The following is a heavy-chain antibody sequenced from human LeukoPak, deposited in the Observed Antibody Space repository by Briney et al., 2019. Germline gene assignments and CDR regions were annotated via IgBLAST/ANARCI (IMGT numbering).Heavy chain of an antibody. CDR1: GFTFSSYV. V-gene: IGHV3-23*01. D-gene: IGHD3-10*01. J-gene: IGHJ4*02. CDR2: IRTSAGHI. Sequence: PGGSLGLSCAASGFTFSSYVMGWVRQAPGKGLEWVSTIRTSAGHIYYADSVKGRFTISRDNSKNTVYLQMKSLRAEDTAVYYCAKYYYGSGSSPLNFDYWGQGTLVTVSS. CDR3: AKYYYGSGSSPLNFDY.